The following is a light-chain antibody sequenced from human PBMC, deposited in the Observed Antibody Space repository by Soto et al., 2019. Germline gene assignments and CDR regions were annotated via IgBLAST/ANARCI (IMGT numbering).Light chain of an antibody. V-gene: IGKV3-11*01. CDR1: QSINYY. Sequence: EIVLTQSPATLSLSPGERATLSCRASQSINYYLAWYQQKPGQAPRLRISDASNRASCIPARFSGSGSGTDFTLTIGSLEPEDFAIYYCQHRNEWPPGAAFGGGTKVEIK. CDR2: DAS. CDR3: QHRNEWPPGAA. J-gene: IGKJ4*01.